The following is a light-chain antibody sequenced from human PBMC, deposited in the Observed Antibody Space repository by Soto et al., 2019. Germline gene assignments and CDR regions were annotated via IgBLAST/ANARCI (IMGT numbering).Light chain of an antibody. CDR3: GSYTTSSNYV. J-gene: IGLJ1*01. V-gene: IGLV2-14*01. CDR2: DVS. Sequence: QSALTQPASVSGSLGQSITISCTGTSSDVGAYNYVSWYQQHPGKAPKLMIYDVSHRPSGVSHRFSGSKSGNTASLTISGLQAEDEADYYCGSYTTSSNYVFGTGTKVTVL. CDR1: SSDVGAYNY.